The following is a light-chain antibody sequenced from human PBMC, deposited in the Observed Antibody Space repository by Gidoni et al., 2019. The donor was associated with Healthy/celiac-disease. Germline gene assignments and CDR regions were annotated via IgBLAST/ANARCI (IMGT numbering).Light chain of an antibody. CDR3: QQYYSIPYT. J-gene: IGKJ2*01. V-gene: IGKV4-1*01. Sequence: IVMTQSPDSLAVSLGERATINCKSSQGVLYNTEKKKYLAWYQQKPGQPPKLLIYRTSTREFGVPDRFSGSGSGTDFTLTISSLQAEDVAVYYCQQYYSIPYTFGQGTKLENK. CDR2: RTS. CDR1: QGVLYNTEKKKY.